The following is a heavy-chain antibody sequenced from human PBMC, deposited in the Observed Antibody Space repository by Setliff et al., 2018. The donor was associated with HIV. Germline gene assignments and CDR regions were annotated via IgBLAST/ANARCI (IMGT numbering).Heavy chain of an antibody. CDR1: GYSFTSYW. V-gene: IGHV5-51*01. J-gene: IGHJ6*03. CDR2: VYPGDSNT. Sequence: GESLKISCKGSGYSFTSYWIGWVRQMPGKGLEWMGIVYPGDSNTRYSPSFQGQVTISADQSDSTAYLQWSSLKASDNAMYYCARHLGLPDATDYMDVWGKGTTVTVSS. D-gene: IGHD2-2*01. CDR3: ARHLGLPDATDYMDV.